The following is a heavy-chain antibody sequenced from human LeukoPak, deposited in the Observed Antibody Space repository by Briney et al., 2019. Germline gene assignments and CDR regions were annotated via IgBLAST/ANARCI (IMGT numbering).Heavy chain of an antibody. CDR2: ISSSGSTI. J-gene: IGHJ4*02. CDR3: ARAFVRIAAAGTLDY. CDR1: GFTFSSYE. D-gene: IGHD6-13*01. Sequence: GGSPRLSCAASGFTFSSYEMNWVRQAPGKGLEWVSYISSSGSTIYYADSVKGRFTISRDNAKNSLYLQMNSLRAEDTAVYYCARAFVRIAAAGTLDYWGQGTLVTVSS. V-gene: IGHV3-48*03.